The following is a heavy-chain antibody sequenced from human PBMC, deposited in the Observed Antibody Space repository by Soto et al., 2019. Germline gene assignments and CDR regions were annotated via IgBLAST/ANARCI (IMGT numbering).Heavy chain of an antibody. J-gene: IGHJ5*02. D-gene: IGHD3-3*01. CDR2: ISGRGGST. CDR3: AKSRLEPDFWSGYFPNWFDP. CDR1: GFTFSSYA. Sequence: PGGSLRLSCAASGFTFSSYAMRCVRQAPGKGLEGVSAISGRGGSTYYADSVKGRFTISIDNSKNTLYPQMNSLRAEDTAVYYCAKSRLEPDFWSGYFPNWFDPWGQGTLVTVSS. V-gene: IGHV3-23*01.